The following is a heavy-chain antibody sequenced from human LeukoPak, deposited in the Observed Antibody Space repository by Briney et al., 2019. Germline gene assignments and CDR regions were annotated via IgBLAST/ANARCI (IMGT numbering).Heavy chain of an antibody. V-gene: IGHV1-46*01. CDR2: IYPSGGNP. Sequence: ASLKISCKASGYTFTSHYVHWVRQAPGQRLECMGIIYPSGGNPRSTENFQGRVTMTRDTSTSTVYLELRSLTSQDTAVYYCARDCSSTACQGPVLDFWGQGTLVTVSS. CDR1: GYTFTSHY. CDR3: ARDCSSTACQGPVLDF. D-gene: IGHD6-13*01. J-gene: IGHJ4*02.